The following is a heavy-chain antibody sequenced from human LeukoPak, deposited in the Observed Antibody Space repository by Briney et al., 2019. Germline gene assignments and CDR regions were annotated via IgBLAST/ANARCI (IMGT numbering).Heavy chain of an antibody. CDR1: GGSFSGYY. V-gene: IGHV4-34*01. Sequence: SETLSLTCAVYGGSFSGYYWSWIRQPPGKGLEWIGEINHSGSTNYNPSLKSRVTISVDTSKNQFSLKLSSVTAADTAMYCCARVFLGYCSGGSCYHRVPDFDYWGQGTLVTVSS. J-gene: IGHJ4*02. D-gene: IGHD2-15*01. CDR3: ARVFLGYCSGGSCYHRVPDFDY. CDR2: INHSGST.